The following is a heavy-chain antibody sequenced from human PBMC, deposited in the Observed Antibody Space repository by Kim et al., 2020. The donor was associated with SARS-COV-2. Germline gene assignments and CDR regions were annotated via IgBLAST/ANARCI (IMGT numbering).Heavy chain of an antibody. CDR2: LFSDSTT. J-gene: IGHJ5*02. CDR1: GFTVSADH. Sequence: GGSLRLSCAASGFTVSADHMSWVRQAPGKGLEWVSLLFSDSTTLYADSVKGRFTISRDDSRNTLYLEMNSLRPEDTAAYYCARHDWFDPWGHGTQVTVSS. CDR3: ARHDWFDP. V-gene: IGHV3-53*01.